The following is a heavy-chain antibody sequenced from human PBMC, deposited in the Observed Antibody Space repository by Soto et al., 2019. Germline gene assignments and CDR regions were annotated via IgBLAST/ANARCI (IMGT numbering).Heavy chain of an antibody. D-gene: IGHD2-2*01. CDR2: IYWDDDK. CDR1: GFSLSTSGVG. CDR3: PHIDCSRTSCYARNDAFDI. Sequence: QITLKESGPTLVKPTQTLTLTCTFSGFSLSTSGVGVGWIRQPPGKALEWLALIYWDDDKRYSPSLKSRLTITTDTSKNQVVLTMPNMDPVDTATYYCPHIDCSRTSCYARNDAFDIWGQGTMVTVSS. V-gene: IGHV2-5*02. J-gene: IGHJ3*02.